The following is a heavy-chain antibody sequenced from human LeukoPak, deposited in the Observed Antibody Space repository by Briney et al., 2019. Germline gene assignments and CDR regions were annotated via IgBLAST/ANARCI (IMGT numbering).Heavy chain of an antibody. D-gene: IGHD1-26*01. CDR3: ASEQKWEGGFDY. J-gene: IGHJ4*02. Sequence: ASVKVSCKASGYTFTSYYMHWVRQAPGQGLEWMGLINPTGDSTGYAQKFQGRVTMTRDMSTSTDYLELSSLRSEDTAVYYCASEQKWEGGFDYWGQGTLVTASS. V-gene: IGHV1-46*01. CDR2: INPTGDST. CDR1: GYTFTSYY.